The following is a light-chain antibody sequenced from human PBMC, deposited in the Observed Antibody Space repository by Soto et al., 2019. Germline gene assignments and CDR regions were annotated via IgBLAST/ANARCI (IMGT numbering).Light chain of an antibody. J-gene: IGLJ3*02. Sequence: QSALAQPTSVSGSPGQSITISCTGVSSDIGGYNHVSWYQQHPGNVPRLIIYDVDTRPLGISNRFSGSQSGNTASLSISGLQAEDEADYYCCAYTARTTLSWVFGGGTKVTVL. V-gene: IGLV2-14*03. CDR3: CAYTARTTLSWV. CDR1: SSDIGGYNH. CDR2: DVD.